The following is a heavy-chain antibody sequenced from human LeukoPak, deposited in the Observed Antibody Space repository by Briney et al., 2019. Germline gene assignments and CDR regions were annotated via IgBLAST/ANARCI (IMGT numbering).Heavy chain of an antibody. CDR3: ARTWGDYGSGSSFDY. V-gene: IGHV4-59*08. D-gene: IGHD3-10*01. CDR1: GGSFSGYY. J-gene: IGHJ4*02. Sequence: SETLSLTCAVYGGSFSGYYWSWIRQPPGKGLEWIGYIYYSGSTNYNPSLKSRVTISVDTSKNQFSLKLSSVTAADTAVYYCARTWGDYGSGSSFDYWGQGTLVTVSS. CDR2: IYYSGST.